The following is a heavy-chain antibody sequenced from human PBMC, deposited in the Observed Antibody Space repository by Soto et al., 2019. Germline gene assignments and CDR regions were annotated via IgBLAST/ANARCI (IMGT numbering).Heavy chain of an antibody. CDR1: GFIFSSHR. CDR3: ARVVGAPNWFDP. CDR2: IKQDGSEK. D-gene: IGHD1-26*01. J-gene: IGHJ5*02. V-gene: IGHV3-7*04. Sequence: LRLSCAASGFIFSSHRMSWVRQAPGKGLEWVANIKQDGSEKYYVDSVKGRFTISRDNAKNSLYLQMNSLRAEDTAVYYCARVVGAPNWFDPWGQGTLVTVSS.